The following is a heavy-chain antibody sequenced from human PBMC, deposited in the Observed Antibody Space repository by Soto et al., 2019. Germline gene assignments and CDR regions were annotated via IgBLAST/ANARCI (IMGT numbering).Heavy chain of an antibody. V-gene: IGHV3-23*01. D-gene: IGHD3-16*01. CDR1: GFTFSSYS. CDR3: ENGGNGEGYFEK. Sequence: SFLSSGFTFSSYSMILVLKAPGKGLEWVSAISANGGTTYYIDSVKCRLTISRENSKNTVYMQMKSLRAEDTAIYYCENGGNGEGYFEKWGQGALVTV. CDR2: ISANGGTT. J-gene: IGHJ4*02.